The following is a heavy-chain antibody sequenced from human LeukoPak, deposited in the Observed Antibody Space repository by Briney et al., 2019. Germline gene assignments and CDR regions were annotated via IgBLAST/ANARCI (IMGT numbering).Heavy chain of an antibody. Sequence: ASVKVSCKASGYTFTSYYMNWVRQAPGQGLEWMGRINPNTGGTNYAQNFQGSVTMTRDTSITTVYMELSRLRSDDTAVYYCARVHYYGSGSYIHLVGWFDPWGQGTLVTVSS. J-gene: IGHJ5*02. V-gene: IGHV1-2*06. CDR3: ARVHYYGSGSYIHLVGWFDP. CDR2: INPNTGGT. CDR1: GYTFTSYY. D-gene: IGHD3-10*01.